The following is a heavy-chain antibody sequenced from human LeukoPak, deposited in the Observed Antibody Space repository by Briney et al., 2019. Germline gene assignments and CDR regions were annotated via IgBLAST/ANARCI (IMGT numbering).Heavy chain of an antibody. CDR3: ARDVDEYCSSTSCYRGGDYFDY. V-gene: IGHV4-61*02. D-gene: IGHD2-2*01. CDR2: IDTSGGT. Sequence: SETLSLTSTVSGGSISSGSYYCSWIRQPAGKGLGWLRRIDTSGGTNYNPSRKGRVPISLDTSRNQWFLKLRSVTAADTAVYYCARDVDEYCSSTSCYRGGDYFDYWGQGTLVTVSS. J-gene: IGHJ4*02. CDR1: GGSISSGSYY.